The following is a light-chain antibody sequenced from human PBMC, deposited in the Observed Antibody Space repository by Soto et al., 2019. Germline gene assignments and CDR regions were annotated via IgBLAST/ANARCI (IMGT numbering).Light chain of an antibody. J-gene: IGLJ1*01. Sequence: QSVLAQPASVTESPGQSITISCSGTNGDVGGYNYVSWYQQHPGKVPKLMIYDVSNRPSGVSNRFSGSKSGNTASLTISGLQAEDEADYYCSSYKATTKSYVFGTGTKVTVL. CDR3: SSYKATTKSYV. V-gene: IGLV2-14*03. CDR1: NGDVGGYNY. CDR2: DVS.